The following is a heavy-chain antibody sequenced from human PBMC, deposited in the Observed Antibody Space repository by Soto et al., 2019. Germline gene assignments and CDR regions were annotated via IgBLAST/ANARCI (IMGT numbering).Heavy chain of an antibody. CDR3: ARDVSPRGQPLYYGMDV. D-gene: IGHD3-10*01. CDR2: IIPIFGTA. J-gene: IGHJ6*02. V-gene: IGHV1-69*13. Sequence: SVKVSCKASGGTFSSYAISWVRQAPGQGLEWMGGIIPIFGTANYAQKFQGRVTITADESTSTAYMELSSLRSEDTAVYYCARDVSPRGQPLYYGMDVWGQGTTVTVSS. CDR1: GGTFSSYA.